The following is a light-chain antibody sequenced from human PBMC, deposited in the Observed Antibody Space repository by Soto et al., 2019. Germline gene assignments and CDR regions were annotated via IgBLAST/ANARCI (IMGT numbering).Light chain of an antibody. CDR1: QSVSKY. CDR2: GAS. J-gene: IGKJ3*01. V-gene: IGKV3-20*01. Sequence: DIVLTQSPGTLSSSPGERATLSCRASQSVSKYLAWYQQKPGQAPRLLIYGASSRANGIPDRFSGSGSGTDFTLNINGLEPEDFAVYYCQQYSTSARLTFGPGTNVD. CDR3: QQYSTSARLT.